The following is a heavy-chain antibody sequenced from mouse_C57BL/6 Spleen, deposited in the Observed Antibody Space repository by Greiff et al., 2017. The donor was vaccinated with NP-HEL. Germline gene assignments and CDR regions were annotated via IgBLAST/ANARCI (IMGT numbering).Heavy chain of an antibody. Sequence: VQLQESGAELVRPGPSVKVSCKASGYAFTNYLIEWVKQRPGQGLEWIGVINPGSGGTNYNEKFKGKATLTADKSSSTAYMQLSSLTSEDSAVYFCARGSSGYVGFAYWGQGTLVTVSA. D-gene: IGHD3-2*02. CDR1: GYAFTNYL. J-gene: IGHJ3*01. CDR3: ARGSSGYVGFAY. CDR2: INPGSGGT. V-gene: IGHV1-54*01.